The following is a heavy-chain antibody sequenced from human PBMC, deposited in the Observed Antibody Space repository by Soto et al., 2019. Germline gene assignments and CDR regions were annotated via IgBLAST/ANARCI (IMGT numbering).Heavy chain of an antibody. D-gene: IGHD5-18*01. J-gene: IGHJ3*02. CDR1: GYTFTGYY. Sequence: QVQLVQSGAEVKKPGASVKVSCKASGYTFTGYYMHWVRQAPGQGLEWMGWINPIFGTANYAQKFQGRVTITADESTSTAYMELSSLRSEDTAVYYCARAPISTNSYGYEYAFDIWGQGTMVTVSS. CDR3: ARAPISTNSYGYEYAFDI. V-gene: IGHV1-69*01. CDR2: INPIFGTA.